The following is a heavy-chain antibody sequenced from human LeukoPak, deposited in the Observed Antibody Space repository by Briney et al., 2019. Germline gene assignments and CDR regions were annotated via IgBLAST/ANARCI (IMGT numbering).Heavy chain of an antibody. CDR3: AKDWRYSDY. CDR2: ISSDGSNK. D-gene: IGHD3-3*01. J-gene: IGHJ4*02. Sequence: PGGSLRLSCAASGFTFSSYEMNWVRQAPGKGLEWVAVISSDGSNKYYADSVKGRFTISRDNSKNTLYLQMNSLRAEDTAVYYCAKDWRYSDYWGQGTLVTVSS. CDR1: GFTFSSYE. V-gene: IGHV3-30*18.